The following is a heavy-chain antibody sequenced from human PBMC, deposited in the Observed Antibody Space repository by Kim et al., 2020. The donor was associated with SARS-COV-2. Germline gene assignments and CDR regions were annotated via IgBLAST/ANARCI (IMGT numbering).Heavy chain of an antibody. D-gene: IGHD3-10*01. CDR3: ARALGPMVRGVIISYYFDY. J-gene: IGHJ4*02. Sequence: GGFTISRDNAKNTLYLQMGSLRAEDMAVYYCARALGPMVRGVIISYYFDYWGQGTLVTVSS. V-gene: IGHV3-64*01.